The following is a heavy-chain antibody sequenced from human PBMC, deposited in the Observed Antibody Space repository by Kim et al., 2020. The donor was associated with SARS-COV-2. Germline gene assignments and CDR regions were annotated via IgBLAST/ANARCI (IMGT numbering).Heavy chain of an antibody. CDR1: GGSISRNY. CDR2: LSYTGST. J-gene: IGHJ4*02. CDR3: ARAAIVGATSANHFDY. Sequence: SETLSLTCTVSGGSISRNYWSWIRQPPGKGPEWIGYLSYTGSTNYNPSLKSRVSISVDTSKNQFSLKLSSVTAADTAVYYCARAAIVGATSANHFDYWGQGTLVTVSS. V-gene: IGHV4-59*01. D-gene: IGHD1-26*01.